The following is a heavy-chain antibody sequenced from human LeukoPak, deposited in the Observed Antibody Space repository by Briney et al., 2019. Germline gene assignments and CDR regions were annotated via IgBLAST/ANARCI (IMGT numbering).Heavy chain of an antibody. J-gene: IGHJ4*02. D-gene: IGHD6-19*01. Sequence: GSLRLSCAASGFTVSSNYMSWVRQAPGKGLEWVPVIYSGGSTYYADSVKGRFTISRDNSKNTLYLQMNSLRAEDTAVYYCASIAVAGQKFDYWGQGTLVTVSS. CDR1: GFTVSSNY. CDR3: ASIAVAGQKFDY. CDR2: IYSGGST. V-gene: IGHV3-53*01.